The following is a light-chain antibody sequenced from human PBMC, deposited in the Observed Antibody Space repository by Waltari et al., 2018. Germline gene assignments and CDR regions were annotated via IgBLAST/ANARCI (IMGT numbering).Light chain of an antibody. V-gene: IGLV1-40*01. CDR3: QSYDSSLTVV. CDR2: GNS. CDR1: SSNIGAGYD. Sequence: QSVLTQPPSVSGAPGQRVTISCTGSSSNIGAGYDVHWYQQLPGTAPKLLIYGNSNRPSGVPDRFSGSMSDTSASLAITGLQSEDEADYYCQSYDSSLTVVFGGGTKLTV. J-gene: IGLJ2*01.